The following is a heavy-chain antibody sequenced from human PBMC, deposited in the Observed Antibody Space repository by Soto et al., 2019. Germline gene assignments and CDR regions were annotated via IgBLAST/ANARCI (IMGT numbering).Heavy chain of an antibody. J-gene: IGHJ5*02. CDR1: GYTFTNYY. D-gene: IGHD2-21*02. Sequence: QVQLVQSGAEVKKPGASVKVSCKASGYTFTNYYMHWVRQAPGQGLEWMGVINPSGGTTSYAQKFQGRVTMTRDTSTSTVYMELSSLRSEDTAVYYCARGGDLVYCGRDCYLTTTWGQGTLVTVSS. CDR2: INPSGGTT. V-gene: IGHV1-46*01. CDR3: ARGGDLVYCGRDCYLTTT.